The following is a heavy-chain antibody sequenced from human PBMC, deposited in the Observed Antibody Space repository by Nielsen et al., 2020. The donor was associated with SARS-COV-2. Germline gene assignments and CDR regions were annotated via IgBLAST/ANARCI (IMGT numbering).Heavy chain of an antibody. J-gene: IGHJ6*02. CDR3: ARTYYDILTGYLYGMDV. Sequence: SGPTLVKPTETLTLTCTVSGFSLSNARMGVSWIRQPPGKALEWLAHIFSNDEKSYSTSLKSRLTISKDTSKNQVVLTMTNMDPVDTATYYCARTYYDILTGYLYGMDVWGQGTTVTVSS. D-gene: IGHD3-9*01. CDR1: GFSLSNARMG. CDR2: IFSNDEK. V-gene: IGHV2-26*01.